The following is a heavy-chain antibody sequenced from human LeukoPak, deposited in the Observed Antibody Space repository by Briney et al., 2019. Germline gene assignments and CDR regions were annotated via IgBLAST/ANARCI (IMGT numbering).Heavy chain of an antibody. CDR1: GCTFTSYG. CDR2: ISAYNGNT. CDR3: ATPDPGDTAMVNPIDAFDI. D-gene: IGHD5-18*01. V-gene: IGHV1-18*01. J-gene: IGHJ3*02. Sequence: ASVKVSCKASGCTFTSYGISWMRQAPGQGLEWMGWISAYNGNTNYAQKLQGRVTMTTDTSTSTAYMELRSLRSDDTAVYYCATPDPGDTAMVNPIDAFDIWGQGTMVTVSS.